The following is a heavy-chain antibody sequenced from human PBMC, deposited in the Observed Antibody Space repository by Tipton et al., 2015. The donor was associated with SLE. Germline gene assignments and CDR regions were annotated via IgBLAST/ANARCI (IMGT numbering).Heavy chain of an antibody. CDR2: IYYSETT. J-gene: IGHJ3*02. V-gene: IGHV4-59*01. CDR3: VRAPPAPLLQYSRPAFDI. Sequence: LRLSCTVSGGSISNYFWIWIRQPPGRGLEYIGYIYYSETTNYNPSLKSRVAISVDTSKNQFSLKLSSVTTADTAMYYCVRAPPAPLLQYSRPAFDIWGQGTMVTVSS. CDR1: GGSISNYF. D-gene: IGHD5-24*01.